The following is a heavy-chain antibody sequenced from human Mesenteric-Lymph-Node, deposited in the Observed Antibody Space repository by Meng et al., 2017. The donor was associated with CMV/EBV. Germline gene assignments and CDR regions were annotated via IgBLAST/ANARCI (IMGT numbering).Heavy chain of an antibody. CDR2: ISRSGDYT. V-gene: IGHV3-23*01. J-gene: IGHJ4*02. D-gene: IGHD3-22*01. CDR1: GFTFSIYA. Sequence: LSLTCAASGFTFSIYAMTWVRRAPGKGLEWVSAISRSGDYTFYADSVKGRFTISRDNSQNTLYLQMSSLRPDDTAVYYCAKGSLYDDSGLSYYFDYWGQGTLVTVSS. CDR3: AKGSLYDDSGLSYYFDY.